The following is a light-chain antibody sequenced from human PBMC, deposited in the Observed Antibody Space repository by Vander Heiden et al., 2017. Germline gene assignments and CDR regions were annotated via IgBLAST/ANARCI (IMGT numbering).Light chain of an antibody. Sequence: DIQLTQSPSSLSASVGDRVTITCRVSQVISSYLIWYRQKPGKVPKLLIYSASNLQSGIPSRLSGSGSGTDFTLTISRLQPEDVASFYGQRTNNAPFTFGPGTKVDIK. V-gene: IGKV1-27*01. CDR2: SAS. CDR1: QVISSY. J-gene: IGKJ3*01. CDR3: QRTNNAPFT.